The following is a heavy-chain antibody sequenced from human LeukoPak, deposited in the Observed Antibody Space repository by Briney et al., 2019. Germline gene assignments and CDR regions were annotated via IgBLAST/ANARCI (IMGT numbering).Heavy chain of an antibody. CDR1: GFTFRSYA. D-gene: IGHD2-15*01. J-gene: IGHJ1*01. CDR2: ISSSGGST. V-gene: IGHV3-23*01. CDR3: AQQVGYCSSGSCYFTY. Sequence: GGSLRLSCAASGFTFRSYAMSWVRQAPGKGLEWVSSISSSGGSTYDADSVKGRFTISRDKSKNTLSLQMNSLRAEDTAVYYCAQQVGYCSSGSCYFTYWGQGTLVTVSS.